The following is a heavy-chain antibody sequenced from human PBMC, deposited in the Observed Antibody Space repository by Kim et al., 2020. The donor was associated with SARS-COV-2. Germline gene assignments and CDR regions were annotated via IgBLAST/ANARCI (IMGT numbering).Heavy chain of an antibody. CDR3: ARDQGPTYYDYVWGSYRDVLGEDY. J-gene: IGHJ4*02. V-gene: IGHV1-2*02. D-gene: IGHD3-16*02. Sequence: ASVKVSCKASGYTFTGYYMHWVRQAPGQGLEWMGWINPNSGGTNYAQKFQGRVTMTRDTSISTAYMELSRLRSDDTAVYYCARDQGPTYYDYVWGSYRDVLGEDYWGQGTLVTVSS. CDR2: INPNSGGT. CDR1: GYTFTGYY.